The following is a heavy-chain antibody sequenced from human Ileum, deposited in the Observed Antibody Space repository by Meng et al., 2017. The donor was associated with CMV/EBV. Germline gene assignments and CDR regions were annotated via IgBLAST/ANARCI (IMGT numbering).Heavy chain of an antibody. Sequence: GESLKISCEGSGYSFGPYWIGWVRQMPGKGLEWMGIIYLGDSDTRYSPSFEGQVTISADISTNTAYLHWSSLRASETAMYYCARGTTSSRSFDSWGQGTLVTVSS. V-gene: IGHV5-51*01. D-gene: IGHD6-6*01. CDR3: ARGTTSSRSFDS. CDR1: GYSFGPYW. J-gene: IGHJ4*02. CDR2: IYLGDSDT.